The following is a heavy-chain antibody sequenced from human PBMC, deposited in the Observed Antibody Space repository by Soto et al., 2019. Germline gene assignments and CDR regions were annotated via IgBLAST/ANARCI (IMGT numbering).Heavy chain of an antibody. Sequence: GGSLRLSCAASGFTFSSYAMHWVRQAPGKGLEWVAVISYDGSNKYYADSVKGRFTISRDNSKNTLYLQMNSLRAEDTAVYYCAREDLPGIAVAGTTAFDIWGQGTMVTVSS. V-gene: IGHV3-30-3*01. D-gene: IGHD6-19*01. CDR3: AREDLPGIAVAGTTAFDI. J-gene: IGHJ3*02. CDR1: GFTFSSYA. CDR2: ISYDGSNK.